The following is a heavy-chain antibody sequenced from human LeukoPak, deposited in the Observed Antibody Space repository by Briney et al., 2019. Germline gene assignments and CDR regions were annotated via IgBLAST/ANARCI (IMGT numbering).Heavy chain of an antibody. CDR2: ISSSSSYI. V-gene: IGHV3-21*01. CDR1: GFTFSTYN. J-gene: IGHJ6*03. D-gene: IGHD2-15*01. Sequence: GGSLRLSGAASGFTFSTYNMNWVRQAPGKGLEWVSSISSSSSYIYYADSVKGRFTISRHNAKNSLYLQLNSLRADDTAVYYCARELLGCNYHYMDVWGKGTTVTVSS. CDR3: ARELLGCNYHYMDV.